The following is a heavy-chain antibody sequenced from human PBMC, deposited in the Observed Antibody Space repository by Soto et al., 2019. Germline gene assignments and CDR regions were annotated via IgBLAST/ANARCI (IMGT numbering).Heavy chain of an antibody. J-gene: IGHJ6*02. CDR1: GCSINSNY. V-gene: IGHV4-59*01. CDR2: IYYSGST. CDR3: ARCGGDCYSNGMDV. D-gene: IGHD2-21*02. Sequence: SETLSLTCTVSGCSINSNYWSWIRQPPGKTLEWIGYIYYSGSTNYNPSLKSRVTISVGTSKKQFSLKLSSVTAADTAVYYCARCGGDCYSNGMDVWGQGTTVTVSS.